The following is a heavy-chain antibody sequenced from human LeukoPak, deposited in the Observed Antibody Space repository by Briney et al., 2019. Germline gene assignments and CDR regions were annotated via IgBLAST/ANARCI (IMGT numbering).Heavy chain of an antibody. CDR2: IRYDGSNK. Sequence: GGSLRLSCAASVFTLSSYGTHWVRQAPGKGLEWVAFIRYDGSNKYYADSVKGRFTISRDNSKNTLYLQMNSRRAEDTAVYYCAKSYYRSVSPPLDYWGEGALVTVS. J-gene: IGHJ4*02. CDR1: VFTLSSYG. V-gene: IGHV3-30*02. D-gene: IGHD3-10*01. CDR3: AKSYYRSVSPPLDY.